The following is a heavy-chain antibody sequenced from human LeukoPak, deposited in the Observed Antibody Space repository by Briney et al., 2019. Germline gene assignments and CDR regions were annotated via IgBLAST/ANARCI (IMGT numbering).Heavy chain of an antibody. D-gene: IGHD4-17*01. CDR3: TRTNDYGDYPDY. V-gene: IGHV3-7*01. CDR1: GFTFSNYW. Sequence: GGSLRLSCAASGFTFSNYWMSWVRQAPGKGLEWVANIKQDRSEKYYVDSVKGRFTISRDNAKNSLYLQMNSLRVEDTAVYYCTRTNDYGDYPDYWGQGTLVTVSS. CDR2: IKQDRSEK. J-gene: IGHJ4*02.